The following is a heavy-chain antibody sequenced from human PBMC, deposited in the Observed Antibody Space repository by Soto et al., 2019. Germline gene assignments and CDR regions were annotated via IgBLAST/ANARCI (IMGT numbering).Heavy chain of an antibody. D-gene: IGHD4-4*01. J-gene: IGHJ6*03. CDR2: IKQDGSEK. Sequence: PGGSLRLSCAASGFTFSSYWMSWVRQAPGKGLEWVANIKQDGSEKYYVDSVKGRFTISRDNAKNSLYLQMNSLRAEDTAVYYCARAVTESYYYYYYMDVWGKGTTVTVSS. V-gene: IGHV3-7*01. CDR3: ARAVTESYYYYYYMDV. CDR1: GFTFSSYW.